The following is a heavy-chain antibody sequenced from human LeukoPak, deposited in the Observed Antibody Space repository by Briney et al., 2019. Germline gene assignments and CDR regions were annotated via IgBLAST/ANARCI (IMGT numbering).Heavy chain of an antibody. V-gene: IGHV4-4*07. Sequence: SETLSLTCTVSGGSIRTYYWSWIRQPAGKGLEWIGRVSTSGSTNYNPSLKSRVTISADTSKNQFSLGLSSVTAADTAVYFCARDHPTPNAGYMDVWGRGTTVTVSS. CDR2: VSTSGST. J-gene: IGHJ6*03. CDR3: ARDHPTPNAGYMDV. D-gene: IGHD2-8*01. CDR1: GGSIRTYY.